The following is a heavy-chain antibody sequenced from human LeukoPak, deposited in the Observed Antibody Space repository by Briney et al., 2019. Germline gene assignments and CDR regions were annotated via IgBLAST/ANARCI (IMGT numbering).Heavy chain of an antibody. V-gene: IGHV3-53*01. CDR2: IYSGGST. J-gene: IGHJ4*02. CDR1: GFTVSSNY. Sequence: GGSLRLSCAASGFTVSSNYMSWVRQAPGKGLEWVSVIYSGGSTYYADSVKGRFTISRDNSKSTLYIQMNSLRAEDTAVYYCTANFNYWGQGTLVTVSS. CDR3: TANFNY.